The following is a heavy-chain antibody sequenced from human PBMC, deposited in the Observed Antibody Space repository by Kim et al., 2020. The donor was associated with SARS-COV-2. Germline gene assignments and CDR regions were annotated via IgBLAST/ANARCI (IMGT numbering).Heavy chain of an antibody. V-gene: IGHV3-43*02. CDR2: ISGDGGDT. CDR1: GFIFYDYV. CDR3: AKAATVLPSRTYYYGMDV. D-gene: IGHD2-21*02. J-gene: IGHJ6*02. Sequence: GGSLRLSCAASGFIFYDYVMHWVRQAPGKGLEWVSLISGDGGDTYYADSVKGRFTISRDNSKNSLYLQLDSLRAEDTALYYCAKAATVLPSRTYYYGMDVWGQGTTVTVSS.